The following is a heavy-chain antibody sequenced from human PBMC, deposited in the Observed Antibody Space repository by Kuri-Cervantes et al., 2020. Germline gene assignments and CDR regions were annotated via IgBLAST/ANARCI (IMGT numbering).Heavy chain of an antibody. Sequence: GESLKISCAASGFTFSSYWMHWVRQAPGKGLEWVSYISSSGSAISYADSVKGRFTISRDNAKNSLYLQMNSLRAEDTAVYYCARGCSGGSCQDAFDIWGQGTMVTVSS. V-gene: IGHV3-48*04. J-gene: IGHJ3*02. CDR2: ISSSGSAI. CDR1: GFTFSSYW. CDR3: ARGCSGGSCQDAFDI. D-gene: IGHD2-15*01.